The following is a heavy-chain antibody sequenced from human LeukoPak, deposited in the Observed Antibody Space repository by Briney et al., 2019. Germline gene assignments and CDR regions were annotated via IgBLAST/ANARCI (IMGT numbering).Heavy chain of an antibody. CDR2: SGSGGST. CDR1: GFILSSYD. CDR3: SKMRGHYYRAFYMCG. V-gene: IGHV3-23*01. D-gene: IGHD3-22*01. J-gene: IGHJ6*03. Sequence: ESLTLTCPVSGFILSSYDMSWVRQPPGKGLEWVAYSGSGGSTYYEDSVKGRFTVSRDNSKSQLSLHLNCLTAEDTAVYYCSKMRGHYYRAFYMCGWGKVVTV.